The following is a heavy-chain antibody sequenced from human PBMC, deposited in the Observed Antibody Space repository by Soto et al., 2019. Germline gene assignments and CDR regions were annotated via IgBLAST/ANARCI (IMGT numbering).Heavy chain of an antibody. J-gene: IGHJ4*02. V-gene: IGHV3-30-3*01. D-gene: IGHD1-26*01. CDR1: GFTFSSYA. CDR3: ARGPFGVVGATDY. Sequence: QVQLVESGGGVVQPGRSLRLSCAASGFTFSSYALHWVRQAPGKGLEWVALISYDGSSQYYADSVEGRFTISRDNSNNTLYLQMNSLRAEDTAVYYCARGPFGVVGATDYWGQGTLVTVSS. CDR2: ISYDGSSQ.